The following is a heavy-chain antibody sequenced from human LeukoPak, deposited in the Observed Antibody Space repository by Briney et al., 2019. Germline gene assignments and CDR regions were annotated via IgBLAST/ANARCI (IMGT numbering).Heavy chain of an antibody. Sequence: GGSLRLSCEASGFTFSGYTMNWVRQAPGRGLEWVAAISSSSGNVYYADSVKGRFTISRDNAENSLHLQMNSLRAEDTAVYYCARDSGGYWGQGTLVTVSS. CDR2: ISSSSGNV. J-gene: IGHJ4*02. CDR1: GFTFSGYT. V-gene: IGHV3-21*01. CDR3: ARDSGGY. D-gene: IGHD3-10*01.